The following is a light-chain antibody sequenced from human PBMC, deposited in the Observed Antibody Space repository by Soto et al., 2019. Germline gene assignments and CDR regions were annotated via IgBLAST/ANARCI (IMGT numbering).Light chain of an antibody. CDR1: INDVGNNNY. J-gene: IGLJ3*02. CDR3: SSFTARGV. Sequence: QSVLTQPPTASGSPGQSVTISCTGNINDVGNNNYVSWYQQHPGKAPKLIISEVSKRPSGVPDRFSGSKSGNTASLTVSGLRAEDEADYYCSSFTARGVFGGGTKLTVL. CDR2: EVS. V-gene: IGLV2-8*01.